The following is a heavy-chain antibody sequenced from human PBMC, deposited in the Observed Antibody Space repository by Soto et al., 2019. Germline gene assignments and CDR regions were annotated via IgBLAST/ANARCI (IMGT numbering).Heavy chain of an antibody. CDR1: GGTFSNYA. V-gene: IGHV1-69*13. D-gene: IGHD2-2*01. CDR3: ARKEVIVVVPAANDAFDI. CDR2: IIPIFGAA. J-gene: IGHJ3*02. Sequence: SVKVSCKDSGGTFSNYAITWVRQAPGQGLEWLGGIIPIFGAATYAQKFQGRVTITADDSTSAVYMELSSLRSEDTAVYYCARKEVIVVVPAANDAFDIWGQGTMVTVSS.